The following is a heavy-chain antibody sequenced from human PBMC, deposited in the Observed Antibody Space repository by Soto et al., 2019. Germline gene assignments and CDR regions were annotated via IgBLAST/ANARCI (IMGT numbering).Heavy chain of an antibody. V-gene: IGHV4-59*08. CDR2: IYYSGST. J-gene: IGHJ6*02. CDR1: GGSISSYY. Sequence: SETLSLTCTVSGGSISSYYWSWIRQPPGKGLEWIGYIYYSGSTNYNPSLKSRVTISVDTSKNQFSLKLSSVTAADTAVYYCASQASPYYYSVMDVWGQGTTVTVS. CDR3: ASQASPYYYSVMDV.